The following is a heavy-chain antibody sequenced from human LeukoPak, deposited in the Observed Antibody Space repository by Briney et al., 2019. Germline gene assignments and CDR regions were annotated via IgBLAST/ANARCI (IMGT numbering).Heavy chain of an antibody. V-gene: IGHV1-69*04. CDR1: GGTFSSYA. Sequence: ASVKVSCKASGGTFSSYAISWVRQAPGQGLEWMGRIIPILGIANYAQKFQGRVTITADKSTSTAYMELSSLRSEDTAVYHCARDQSIAAAGTWFDPWGQGTLVTVSS. J-gene: IGHJ5*02. CDR3: ARDQSIAAAGTWFDP. CDR2: IIPILGIA. D-gene: IGHD6-13*01.